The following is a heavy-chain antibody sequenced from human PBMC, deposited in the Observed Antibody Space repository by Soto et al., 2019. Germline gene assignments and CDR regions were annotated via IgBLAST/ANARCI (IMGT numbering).Heavy chain of an antibody. D-gene: IGHD6-19*01. CDR3: ARQEQWLGGGAYSYYGMDV. J-gene: IGHJ6*02. Sequence: PGESLKISCKGSGYSFTSYWIGWVRQMPGKGLEWMGIIYPGDSDTRYSPSFQGQVTISADKSISTAYLQWSSLKASDTAMYYCARQEQWLGGGAYSYYGMDVWGQGTTVTVSS. V-gene: IGHV5-51*01. CDR1: GYSFTSYW. CDR2: IYPGDSDT.